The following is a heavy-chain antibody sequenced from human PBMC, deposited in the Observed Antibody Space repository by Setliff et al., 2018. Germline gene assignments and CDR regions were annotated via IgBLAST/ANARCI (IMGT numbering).Heavy chain of an antibody. CDR2: ISTSSSTI. J-gene: IGHJ6*03. V-gene: IGHV3-48*01. D-gene: IGHD3-22*01. Sequence: GGSLRLSSVASGFTFSSHGMTWVRLAPGKGLEWISYISTSSSTIYNADSVKGRFTISRDNANHSLYLQMNSLRAEDTAVYYCARLALTGYDSSGYYYALDYYYYMDVWGKGTTVTVS. CDR1: GFTFSSHG. CDR3: ARLALTGYDSSGYYYALDYYYYMDV.